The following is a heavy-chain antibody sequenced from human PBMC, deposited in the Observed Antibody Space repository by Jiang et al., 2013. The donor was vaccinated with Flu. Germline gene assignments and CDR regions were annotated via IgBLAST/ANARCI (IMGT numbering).Heavy chain of an antibody. CDR1: GYTFTSYG. Sequence: GAEVKKPGASVKVSCKASGYTFTSYGISWVRQAPGQGLEWMGWISAYNGNTNYAQKLQGRVTMTTDTSTSTAYMELRSLRSDDTAVYYCARGASNYYYDSSGYYYAGGAFDIWGQGTMVTVSS. V-gene: IGHV1-18*01. J-gene: IGHJ3*02. D-gene: IGHD3-22*01. CDR2: ISAYNGNT. CDR3: ARGASNYYYDSSGYYYAGGAFDI.